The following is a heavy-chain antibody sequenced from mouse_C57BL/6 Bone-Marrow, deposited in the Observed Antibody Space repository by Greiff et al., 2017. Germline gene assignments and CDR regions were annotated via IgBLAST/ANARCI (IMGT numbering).Heavy chain of an antibody. CDR3: ARGYYGSSYLDYFDY. CDR2: ISDGGSYT. J-gene: IGHJ2*01. D-gene: IGHD1-1*01. Sequence: EVKLMESGGGLVKPGGSLKLSCAASGFTFSSYAMSWVRQTPEKRLEWFATISDGGSYTYYPDNVKGRFTISRDNAKNNLYLQMSHLKSEDTSMYYCARGYYGSSYLDYFDYWGQGTTLTVSS. V-gene: IGHV5-4*03. CDR1: GFTFSSYA.